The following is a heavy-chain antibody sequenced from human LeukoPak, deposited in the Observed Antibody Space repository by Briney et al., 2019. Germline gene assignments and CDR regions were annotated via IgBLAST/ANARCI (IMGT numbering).Heavy chain of an antibody. D-gene: IGHD3-10*01. Sequence: GGSQTLFSAPPGFTFSSYNMNCVRQAPRKGLEWVSFISSSSSNIYCKESVEDSITIYRDNAKNSSYLQMNSMRDEDTAVYYGARLYYYGTGSSDYWGQGPLVTVSS. V-gene: IGHV3-48*02. J-gene: IGHJ4*02. CDR2: ISSSSSNI. CDR1: GFTFSSYN. CDR3: ARLYYYGTGSSDY.